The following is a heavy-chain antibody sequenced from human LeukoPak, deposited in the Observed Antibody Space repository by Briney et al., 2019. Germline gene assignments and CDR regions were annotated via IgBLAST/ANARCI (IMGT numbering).Heavy chain of an antibody. CDR2: ISAYNGNT. CDR3: AKDPSFYDFWSGPSPGMSAFYI. D-gene: IGHD3-3*01. V-gene: IGHV1-18*01. Sequence: ASVKVSCKASGYTFTSYGISWVRQAPGQGLEWMGWISAYNGNTNYAQKLQGRVTMTTDTSTSTAYMELRSLRSDDTAVYYCAKDPSFYDFWSGPSPGMSAFYIWGQGTKVPGSS. CDR1: GYTFTSYG. J-gene: IGHJ3*02.